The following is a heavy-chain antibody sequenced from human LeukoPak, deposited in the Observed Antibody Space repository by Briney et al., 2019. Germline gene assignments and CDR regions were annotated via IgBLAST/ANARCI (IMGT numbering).Heavy chain of an antibody. CDR2: IKQDGSEK. D-gene: IGHD3-10*01. V-gene: IGHV3-7*05. J-gene: IGHJ4*02. CDR1: GFTFSSYW. CDR3: ARDRVTMVRGVNYYFDY. Sequence: GGSLRLSCAASGFTFSSYWMSWVRQAPGKGLEWVAHIKQDGSEKYYVDSVKGRFTISRDNAKNSLYLQMNSLRAEDTAVYYCARDRVTMVRGVNYYFDYWGQGTLVTVS.